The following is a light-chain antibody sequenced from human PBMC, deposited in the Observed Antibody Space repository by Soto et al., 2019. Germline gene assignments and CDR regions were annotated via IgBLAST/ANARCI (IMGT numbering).Light chain of an antibody. CDR2: TAS. V-gene: IGKV1-39*01. CDR3: QQSFSPLPIT. J-gene: IGKJ5*01. Sequence: IQMSQSPSSLSASVGDRVTITCRASQNIFNYVNWYQQKPGKAPRLLIFTASSLRSGVPSRFSGSGSGTDSTLTINTLQSEDFATYFCQQSFSPLPITFGQGTRLEIK. CDR1: QNIFNY.